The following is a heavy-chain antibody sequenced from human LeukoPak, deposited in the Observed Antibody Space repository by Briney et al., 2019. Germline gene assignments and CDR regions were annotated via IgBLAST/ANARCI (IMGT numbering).Heavy chain of an antibody. D-gene: IGHD5-12*01. J-gene: IGHJ4*02. CDR3: ATLYGGSTDY. Sequence: GGSLRLSCAASGFTFSRYGMNWVRQAPGKGLVWVSRIKTDGSGISYADSVKGRFTISRDNAKNTLYLQMNSLRVEDTAVYYCATLYGGSTDYWGQGTLVTVSS. CDR1: GFTFSRYG. V-gene: IGHV3-74*01. CDR2: IKTDGSGI.